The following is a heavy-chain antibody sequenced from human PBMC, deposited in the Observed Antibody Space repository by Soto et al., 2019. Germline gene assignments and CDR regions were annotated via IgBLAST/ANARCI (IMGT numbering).Heavy chain of an antibody. CDR1: GGSISSYY. CDR3: ARVSMNEVAAPYFDY. CDR2: IYYSGST. V-gene: IGHV4-59*01. J-gene: IGHJ4*02. Sequence: SETLSLTCTVSGGSISSYYWSWIRQPPGKGLEWIGYIYYSGSTNYNPSLKSRVTISVDTSKNQFSLKLGSVTAADTAVYYCARVSMNEVAAPYFDYWGQGTLVTVSS. D-gene: IGHD6-19*01.